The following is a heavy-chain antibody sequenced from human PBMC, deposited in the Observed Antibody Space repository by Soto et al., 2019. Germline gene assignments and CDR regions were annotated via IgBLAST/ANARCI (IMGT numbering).Heavy chain of an antibody. D-gene: IGHD2-8*01. CDR2: ISGSGDGT. CDR3: TKSRRSVLMVYGFGGMDV. J-gene: IGHJ6*02. CDR1: RFSVSDYA. Sequence: GGSLRLSCAASRFSVSDYAMSWVRQAPGKGLEWVSSISGSGDGTYYGDSVKGRFTLSRDTSQKTLYLQMNNLRGEDTAVYFCTKSRRSVLMVYGFGGMDVWGRGTTVTAP. V-gene: IGHV3-23*01.